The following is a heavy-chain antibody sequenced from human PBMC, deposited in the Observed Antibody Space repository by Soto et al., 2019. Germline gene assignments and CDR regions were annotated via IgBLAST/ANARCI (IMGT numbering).Heavy chain of an antibody. Sequence: PSGTPALMWFLSCNSVSSYHWSWIRQFPGKGRGGIAYTSYTGNTNYNPSLQSRVTISLDTSKKQLSLKLNSMTAEDTAVYYCARDMHAGFPKYF. CDR1: CNSVSSYH. J-gene: IGHJ1*01. CDR3: ARDMHAGFPKYF. CDR2: TSYTGNT. D-gene: IGHD2-8*01. V-gene: IGHV4-59*02.